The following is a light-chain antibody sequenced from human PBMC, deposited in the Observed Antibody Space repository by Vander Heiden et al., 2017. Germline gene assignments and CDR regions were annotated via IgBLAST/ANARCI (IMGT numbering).Light chain of an antibody. J-gene: IGLJ1*01. V-gene: IGLV2-14*01. Sequence: QVALSQPALVFGFPGLAINLPCTGTSSEIGGYCYVSWYQRHPGKAPKLIVYDVDSRPSGVSNRFSGSKSGKTASLTISGLQAEDEAEYYCSSYSTSGTFPYVFGAGTQVTVL. CDR3: SSYSTSGTFPYV. CDR2: DVD. CDR1: SSEIGGYCY.